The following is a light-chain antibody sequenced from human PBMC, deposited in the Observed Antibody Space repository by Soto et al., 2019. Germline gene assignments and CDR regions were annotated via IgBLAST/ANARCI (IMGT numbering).Light chain of an antibody. J-gene: IGKJ4*01. Sequence: EIVLTQSPGTLSLSPGERATLSCRASQSVTSTYLAWYQQKPGQAPSLLIYGASSRATGIPDRFSGSGSGTDFTLTISRLEPEDFAVYYCQQSRYSPLSFGGGTKVDI. CDR2: GAS. CDR3: QQSRYSPLS. CDR1: QSVTSTY. V-gene: IGKV3-20*01.